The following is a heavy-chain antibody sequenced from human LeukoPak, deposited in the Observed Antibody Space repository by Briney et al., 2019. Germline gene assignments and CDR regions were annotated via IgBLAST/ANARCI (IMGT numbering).Heavy chain of an antibody. CDR3: ARWDYYDSSAYGKSDY. CDR2: INPNTGGT. D-gene: IGHD3-22*01. CDR1: GYTFTGYY. V-gene: IGHV1-2*06. J-gene: IGHJ4*02. Sequence: ASVTVSCKASGYTFTGYYMHWVRQAPGQGLEWMGRINPNTGGTNFAQKFQGRVTMTRDTSINTAYMELSGLTSDDTAIYYCARWDYYDSSAYGKSDYWGQGTLVTVSS.